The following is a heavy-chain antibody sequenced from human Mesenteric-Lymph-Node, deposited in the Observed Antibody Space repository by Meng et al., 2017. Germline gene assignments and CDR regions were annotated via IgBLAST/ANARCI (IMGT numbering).Heavy chain of an antibody. CDR3: AGDRRGVATVDY. V-gene: IGHV4-30-4*01. Sequence: QVQLQESGPGLGKPSQSLSRTGTVSSGSISSGDYYWSWVRQPPGKGLEWIGYIYSSGSTYYNPSLKSRITISVDTSKNQFSLRLTSVTAADTAVYYCAGDRRGVATVDYWGQGTLVTVSS. J-gene: IGHJ4*02. CDR1: SGSISSGDYY. D-gene: IGHD5-12*01. CDR2: IYSSGST.